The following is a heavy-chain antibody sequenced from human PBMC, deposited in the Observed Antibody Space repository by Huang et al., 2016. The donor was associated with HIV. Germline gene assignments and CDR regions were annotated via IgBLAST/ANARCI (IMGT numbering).Heavy chain of an antibody. CDR1: GGSISTGNYD. CDR2: LSTGGSA. CDR3: ARVESGYYDAFDI. V-gene: IGHV4-61*09. D-gene: IGHD3-3*01. Sequence: QVQLQESGPGLVKPSETLSLPCTVSGGSISTGNYDWSWIRQPAGKGLEWVGHLSTGGSANYNPTLKSRVTISLDTSKTQFSLKLSSVTAADPAVYYCARVESGYYDAFDIWGPGTTVTVSS. J-gene: IGHJ3*02.